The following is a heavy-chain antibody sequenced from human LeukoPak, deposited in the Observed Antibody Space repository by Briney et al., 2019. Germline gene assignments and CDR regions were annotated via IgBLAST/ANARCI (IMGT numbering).Heavy chain of an antibody. D-gene: IGHD4-17*01. CDR2: IYYSGST. J-gene: IGHJ4*02. Sequence: SGTLSLTCTVSGGSISSYYWSWIRQPPGKGLEWIGYIYYSGSTNYNPSLKSRVTISVDTSKNQFSLKLSSVTAADTAVYYCARGDDYGGGYFDYWGQGTLVTVSS. CDR1: GGSISSYY. CDR3: ARGDDYGGGYFDY. V-gene: IGHV4-59*01.